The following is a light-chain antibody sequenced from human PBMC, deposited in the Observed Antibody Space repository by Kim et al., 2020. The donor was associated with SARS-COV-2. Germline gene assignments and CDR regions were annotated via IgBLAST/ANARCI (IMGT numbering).Light chain of an antibody. Sequence: QSALTQPASVSGSPGQSITISCTGTSSGIGNYNYVSWYQHHPGEAPKVMIYDVAKRPSGVSNRFFGSKSGNTASLTISGLQTEDEADYYCCSYASSGTLIFGGGTQLTVL. CDR1: SSGIGNYNY. CDR3: CSYASSGTLI. V-gene: IGLV2-14*03. CDR2: DVA. J-gene: IGLJ2*01.